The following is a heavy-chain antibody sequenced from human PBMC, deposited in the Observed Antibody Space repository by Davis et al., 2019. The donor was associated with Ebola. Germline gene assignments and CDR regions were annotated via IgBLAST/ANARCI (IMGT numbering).Heavy chain of an antibody. Sequence: ASVKVSCKASGYTFTSYDINWVRQATGQGLDWMGWINPNSGGTNYAQKFQGRVTMTRDTSISTAYMELSRLRSDDTAVYYCARGSYYDSSGYFSFDYWGQGTLVTVSS. D-gene: IGHD3-22*01. CDR3: ARGSYYDSSGYFSFDY. J-gene: IGHJ4*02. V-gene: IGHV1-2*02. CDR1: GYTFTSYD. CDR2: INPNSGGT.